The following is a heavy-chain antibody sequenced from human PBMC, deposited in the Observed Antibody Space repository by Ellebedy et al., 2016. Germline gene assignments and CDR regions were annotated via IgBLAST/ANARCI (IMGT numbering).Heavy chain of an antibody. D-gene: IGHD2-15*01. V-gene: IGHV4-59*02. J-gene: IGHJ3*02. CDR1: GYISGGSVSSDY. Sequence: SETLSLTCNVSGYISGGSVSSDYWNWIRRPPGKGLEWIGFSHYSGTTYYNPSLKSRVTVTVDTSKNQFSLTLRSMSAADTAVYYCAKWCSGEICQNAFEIWGQGTKVTVSS. CDR2: SHYSGTT. CDR3: AKWCSGEICQNAFEI.